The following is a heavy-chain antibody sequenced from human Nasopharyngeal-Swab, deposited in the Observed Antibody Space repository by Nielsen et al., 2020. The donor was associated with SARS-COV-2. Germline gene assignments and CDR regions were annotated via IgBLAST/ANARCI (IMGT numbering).Heavy chain of an antibody. D-gene: IGHD3-22*01. CDR2: INPSGGST. V-gene: IGHV1-46*01. Sequence: ASVKASCKASGYTFTTSYMHWVRQAPGQGLEWMGIINPSGGSTNYAQKFQGRVTMTRDTSTSTVYMELSSVRSEDTAVYYCARHSSLLMDVWGKGTTVTVSS. J-gene: IGHJ6*03. CDR1: GYTFTTSY. CDR3: ARHSSLLMDV.